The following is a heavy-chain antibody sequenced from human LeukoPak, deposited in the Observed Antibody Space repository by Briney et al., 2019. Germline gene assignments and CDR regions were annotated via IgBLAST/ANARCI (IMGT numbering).Heavy chain of an antibody. D-gene: IGHD6-19*01. CDR3: ASSIWQWLAQDAFDI. CDR2: IRSKAYTGTP. J-gene: IGHJ3*02. V-gene: IGHV3-49*04. Sequence: GGSLRLSCTASGFTFGDYCMSWVRQAPGPGLEAVGLIRSKAYTGTPEYAASVKGRFPISRDDSKSIAYLQMNSLKAEDTAVYYCASSIWQWLAQDAFDIWGQGTMVTVSS. CDR1: GFTFGDYC.